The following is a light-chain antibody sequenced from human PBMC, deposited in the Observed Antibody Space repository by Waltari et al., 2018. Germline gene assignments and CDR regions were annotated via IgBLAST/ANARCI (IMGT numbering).Light chain of an antibody. Sequence: IQFTQSPSSLSASVGDRVTITCPATQGISHYLAWYQQKPGKAPKLLIYAASTLQSGVPSRLSGRGSVTEFTLTISSLQPEDFATYYCQQRNSYQWTFGQGTKVESK. J-gene: IGKJ1*01. CDR2: AAS. CDR3: QQRNSYQWT. V-gene: IGKV1-9*01. CDR1: QGISHY.